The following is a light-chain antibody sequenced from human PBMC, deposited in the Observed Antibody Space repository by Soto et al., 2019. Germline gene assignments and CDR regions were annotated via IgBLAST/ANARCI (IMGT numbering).Light chain of an antibody. J-gene: IGKJ1*01. CDR3: QQYGSSQWT. CDR1: QSVSSSY. CDR2: GAS. V-gene: IGKV3-20*01. Sequence: EIVLTQSPGTLSLSPGERATLSCRASQSVSSSYLAWYQQKPGQAPRLLIYGASSRAAGIPDRFSGSGSGTDFTLTISRLEPEDCAVYYCQQYGSSQWTFGQGTKVDI.